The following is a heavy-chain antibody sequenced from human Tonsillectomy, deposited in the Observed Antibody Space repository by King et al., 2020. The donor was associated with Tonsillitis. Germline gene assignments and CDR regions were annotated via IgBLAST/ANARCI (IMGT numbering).Heavy chain of an antibody. Sequence: VQLVESGGGMVQPGRSLRLSCAASGFAFNIFGMHWVRQAPGKGLEWVAVISHDGSNENYADSVKGRFIISRDNSKSTVYLQMNGLRAEDTAVYYCPKDLGIAVAGEPYYFDFWGQGTLVTVSS. CDR3: PKDLGIAVAGEPYYFDF. CDR1: GFAFNIFG. J-gene: IGHJ4*02. D-gene: IGHD6-19*01. CDR2: ISHDGSNE. V-gene: IGHV3-30*18.